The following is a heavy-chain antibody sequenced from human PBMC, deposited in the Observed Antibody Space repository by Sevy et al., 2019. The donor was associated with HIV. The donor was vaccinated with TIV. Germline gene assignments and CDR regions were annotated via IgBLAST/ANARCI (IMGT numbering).Heavy chain of an antibody. D-gene: IGHD1-26*01. CDR2: IKQDGSAD. J-gene: IGHJ4*02. CDR3: ARDYSAFDY. Sequence: QQLGSLRLSCATSGFTFSSYWMTWVRQAPGKGLEWVANIKQDGSADYYVDSVKGRFTISRDNTENSLFLQMNSLRVEDTAVYYCARDYSAFDYWGQGTLVTVSS. V-gene: IGHV3-7*01. CDR1: GFTFSSYW.